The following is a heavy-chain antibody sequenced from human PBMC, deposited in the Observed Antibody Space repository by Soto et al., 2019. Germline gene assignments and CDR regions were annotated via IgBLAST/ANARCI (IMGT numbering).Heavy chain of an antibody. Sequence: EVQLLESGGGLVQPGGSLRLSCAASGFTFSSYGMSWVRQAPGTGLEWVSVISANSGSTDYAGSVKGRFTVSRDNSKNTLYLQMNSLTPEDTALYYCAKEWPYRFYFDSWGQGTLVTVSS. CDR3: AKEWPYRFYFDS. J-gene: IGHJ4*02. CDR2: ISANSGST. D-gene: IGHD5-12*01. CDR1: GFTFSSYG. V-gene: IGHV3-23*01.